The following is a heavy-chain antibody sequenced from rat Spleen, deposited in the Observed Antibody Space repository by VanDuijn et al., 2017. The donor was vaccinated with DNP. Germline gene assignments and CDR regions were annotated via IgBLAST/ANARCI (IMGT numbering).Heavy chain of an antibody. CDR3: ARREDPAGYFDF. CDR2: ISTSGSRT. Sequence: EVQLVESGGGLVQPGRSLKLSCAASGFTFSNYYMAWVRQAPKKGLEWVATISTSGSRTYYPDSVKGRFTISRDNAKSSLYLQMNSLKSEDTATYYCARREDPAGYFDFWGPGTMVTVSS. CDR1: GFTFSNYY. J-gene: IGHJ1*01. V-gene: IGHV5-25*01. D-gene: IGHD1-4*01.